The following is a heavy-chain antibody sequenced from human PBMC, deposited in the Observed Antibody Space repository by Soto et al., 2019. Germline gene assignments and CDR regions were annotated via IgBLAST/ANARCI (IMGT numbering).Heavy chain of an antibody. V-gene: IGHV3-15*01. Sequence: GGSLRLSCGGSGFTFSNAWMNWVRQTPGKGLEWLGRIKSKPDGGTVEYAAPVKGRFSISRDDSKNTVYLQMNSLNTEDTAVYYCSTGGKYVFFDYWGQGTPVTVSS. D-gene: IGHD3-16*01. CDR1: GFTFSNAW. CDR3: STGGKYVFFDY. CDR2: IKSKPDGGTV. J-gene: IGHJ4*02.